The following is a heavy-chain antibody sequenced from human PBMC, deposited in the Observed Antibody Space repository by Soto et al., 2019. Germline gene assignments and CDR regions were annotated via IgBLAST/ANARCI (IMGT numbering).Heavy chain of an antibody. D-gene: IGHD5-12*01. CDR2: IYHSGST. CDR1: GGSISSGGYS. Sequence: SETLSLTCAVSGGSISSGGYSWSWIRQPPGKGLEWIGYIYHSGSTYYNPSLKSRVTISVDRSKNQFSLKLSSVTAADTAVYYCARTTRDGYNLANYFDYWGQGTLVTAPQ. CDR3: ARTTRDGYNLANYFDY. V-gene: IGHV4-30-2*01. J-gene: IGHJ4*02.